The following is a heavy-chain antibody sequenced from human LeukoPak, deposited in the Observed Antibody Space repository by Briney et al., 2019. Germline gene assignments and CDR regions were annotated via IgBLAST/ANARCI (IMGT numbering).Heavy chain of an antibody. CDR3: ARAYDSSGYDAFDI. J-gene: IGHJ3*02. CDR2: VYYGGST. Sequence: PSETLSLTCGVYGGSFSGYYWSWIRQPPGKGLEWIGYVYYGGSTNYNPSLKSRVTISVDTSKNQFSLKLSSVTAADTAVYYCARAYDSSGYDAFDIWGQGTMVTVSS. V-gene: IGHV4-59*01. D-gene: IGHD3-22*01. CDR1: GGSFSGYY.